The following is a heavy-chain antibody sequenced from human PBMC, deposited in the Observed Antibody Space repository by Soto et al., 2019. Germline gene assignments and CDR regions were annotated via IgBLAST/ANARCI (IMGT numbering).Heavy chain of an antibody. CDR2: ISGSGGST. CDR1: GFTFSNYV. Sequence: GGSLRLSCAASGFTFSNYVMSWVRQAPGKGLEWVSAISGSGGSTYSADSVKGRFTISRDNSKNTLYLQMNSLRAEDTAVYYCAKGPGHYFGSGSYSPEYNWFDPWGQGNLVTVSS. D-gene: IGHD3-10*01. CDR3: AKGPGHYFGSGSYSPEYNWFDP. V-gene: IGHV3-23*01. J-gene: IGHJ5*02.